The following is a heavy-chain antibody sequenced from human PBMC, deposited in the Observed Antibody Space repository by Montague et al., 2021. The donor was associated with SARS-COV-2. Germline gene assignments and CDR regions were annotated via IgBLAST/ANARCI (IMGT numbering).Heavy chain of an antibody. CDR2: IHYSGST. J-gene: IGHJ3*02. Sequence: SETLSLTCTVSGSSISSSSYYWGWVRQPPGKGLEWIGSIHYSGSTYYNPSLKIRVTISVDTSNNQFSLKLSSVTAADTAVYYCARHSGRDTIFGVVIIPDAFDIWGQGKMVTVSS. V-gene: IGHV4-39*01. D-gene: IGHD3-3*01. CDR1: GSSISSSSYY. CDR3: ARHSGRDTIFGVVIIPDAFDI.